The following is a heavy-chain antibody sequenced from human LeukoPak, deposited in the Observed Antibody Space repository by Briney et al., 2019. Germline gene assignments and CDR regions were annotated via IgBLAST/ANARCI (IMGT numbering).Heavy chain of an antibody. D-gene: IGHD6-13*01. CDR3: AKMRPASGSSSWYPWNYYYYYMDV. J-gene: IGHJ6*03. Sequence: GGSLRLSCAASGFTVSSNYMSWVRQAPGKGLEWVSVIYSGGSTYYADSVKGRFTISRDNSKNTLYLQMNSLRAEDTAVYYCAKMRPASGSSSWYPWNYYYYYMDVWGKGTTVTVSS. CDR1: GFTVSSNY. V-gene: IGHV3-53*01. CDR2: IYSGGST.